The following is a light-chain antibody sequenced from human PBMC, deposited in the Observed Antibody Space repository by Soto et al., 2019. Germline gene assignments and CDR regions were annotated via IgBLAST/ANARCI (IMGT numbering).Light chain of an antibody. Sequence: EIVMTQSPGTLSLSPGGRATLSCRASQSIGNTYVSWYQQKPGQAPRLLIYGASTRATGIPARFSGSGSGTDFTLSISSLQPEDFAVYYCHQDYDLPLTFGGGTRVEIK. CDR2: GAS. V-gene: IGKV3D-7*01. CDR1: QSIGNTY. J-gene: IGKJ4*01. CDR3: HQDYDLPLT.